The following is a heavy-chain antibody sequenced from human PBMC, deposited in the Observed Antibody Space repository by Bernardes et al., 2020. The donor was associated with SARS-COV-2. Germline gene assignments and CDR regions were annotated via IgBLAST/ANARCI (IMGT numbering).Heavy chain of an antibody. CDR2: SGGDGAT. D-gene: IGHD2-21*01. CDR3: AKDLFWWSAADF. J-gene: IGHJ4*02. Sequence: GGSLRLSCAASGFDFPSNGMSWVRQAPGKGLEWVSSSGGDGATHYADSVRGRFSISRDTSKNTLFLQMNSLRVEDTAIYYCAKDLFWWSAADFWGQGALVTVSS. CDR1: GFDFPSNG. V-gene: IGHV3-23*01.